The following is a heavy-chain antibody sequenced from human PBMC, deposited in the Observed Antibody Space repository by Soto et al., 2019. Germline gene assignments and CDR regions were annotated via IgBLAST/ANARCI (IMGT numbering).Heavy chain of an antibody. Sequence: NPSETLSLTCAVSGGSISSSNWWSWVSQPPGKELEWIGEIYHSGSTNYNPSLKSRVTISVDKSKNEFALKLSSVTAADTAVYYCARVGDYYYYGMDVWGQGTTVTVSS. CDR2: IYHSGST. V-gene: IGHV4-4*02. J-gene: IGHJ6*01. CDR1: GGSISSSNW. CDR3: ARVGDYYYYGMDV.